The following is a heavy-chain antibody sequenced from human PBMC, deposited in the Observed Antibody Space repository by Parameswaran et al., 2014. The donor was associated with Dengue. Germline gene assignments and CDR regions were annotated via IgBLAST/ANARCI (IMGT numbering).Heavy chain of an antibody. J-gene: IGHJ4*02. CDR3: ARGDFWSGYYFYFDY. V-gene: IGHV4-59*01. Sequence: VRQAPGKGLEWIGYIYYSGSTNYNPSLKSRVTISVDTSKNQFSLKLSSVTAADTAVYYCARGDFWSGYYFYFDYWGQGTLVTVSS. CDR2: IYYSGST. D-gene: IGHD3-3*01.